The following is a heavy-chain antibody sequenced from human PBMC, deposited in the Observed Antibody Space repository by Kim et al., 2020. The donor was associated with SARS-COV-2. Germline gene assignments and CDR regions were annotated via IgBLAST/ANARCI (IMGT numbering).Heavy chain of an antibody. CDR3: ARFGYYYDSSGYPNYFDY. J-gene: IGHJ4*02. CDR2: IYYSGST. CDR1: GGSISSYY. V-gene: IGHV4-59*01. D-gene: IGHD3-22*01. Sequence: SETLSLTCTVSGGSISSYYWSWIRQPPGKGLEWIGYIYYSGSTNYNPSLKSRVTISVDTSKNQFSLKLSSVTAADTAVYYCARFGYYYDSSGYPNYFDYWGQGTLVTVSS.